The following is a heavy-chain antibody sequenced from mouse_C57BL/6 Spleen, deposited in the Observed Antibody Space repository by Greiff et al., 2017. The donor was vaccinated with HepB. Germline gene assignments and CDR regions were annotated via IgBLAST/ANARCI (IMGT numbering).Heavy chain of an antibody. CDR2: IYPGSGNT. CDR1: GYTFTDYY. D-gene: IGHD1-2*01. J-gene: IGHJ2*01. CDR3: ARGYPYYFDY. V-gene: IGHV1-76*01. Sequence: VQLQQSGAELVRPGASVKLSCKASGYTFTDYYINWVKQRPGQGLEWIARIYPGSGNTYYNEKFKGKATLTAEKSSSNAYMQLSSLTSEDSAVYFCARGYPYYFDYWGQGTTLTVSS.